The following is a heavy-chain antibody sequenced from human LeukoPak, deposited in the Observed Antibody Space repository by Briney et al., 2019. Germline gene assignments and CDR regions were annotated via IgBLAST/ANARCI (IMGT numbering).Heavy chain of an antibody. CDR3: ARDRTTVTTAGEFDY. V-gene: IGHV3-23*01. CDR1: GFTFSSYA. J-gene: IGHJ4*02. Sequence: GGSLRLSCAASGFTFSSYAMSWVRQAPGKGLEWVSAISGSGGSTYYADSVKGRFTISRDNSKNSLYLQMNSPRAEDTAVYYCARDRTTVTTAGEFDYWGQGTLVTVSS. D-gene: IGHD4-17*01. CDR2: ISGSGGST.